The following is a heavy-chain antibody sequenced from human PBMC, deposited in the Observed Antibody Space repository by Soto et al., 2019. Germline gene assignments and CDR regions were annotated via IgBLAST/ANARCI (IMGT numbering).Heavy chain of an antibody. V-gene: IGHV3-21*01. CDR2: ISSSSSYI. J-gene: IGHJ3*02. CDR1: GFTFSSYT. Sequence: PGGSLRLSCAASGFTFSSYTMNWVRQAPGKGLEWVSDISSSSSYIFYADSVKGRFTISRDNAKNSLYLQMNSLRAEDTAVYYCASDRISMIVENAFDIWGQGTMVTVSS. CDR3: ASDRISMIVENAFDI. D-gene: IGHD3-22*01.